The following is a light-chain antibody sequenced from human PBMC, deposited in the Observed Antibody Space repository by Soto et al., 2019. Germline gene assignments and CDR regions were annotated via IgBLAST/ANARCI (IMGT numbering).Light chain of an antibody. Sequence: QSVLTQPPSASGSPGQSGTISCTGSSSDVGGYNYVSWYQQHPGKAPKLMIYDVIKRPSGVPDRFSGSKSGNTASLTVSGLQSEDEADYYCSSSTGSKTLEVFGTETKLTVL. V-gene: IGLV2-8*01. CDR3: SSSTGSKTLEV. CDR2: DVI. J-gene: IGLJ1*01. CDR1: SSDVGGYNY.